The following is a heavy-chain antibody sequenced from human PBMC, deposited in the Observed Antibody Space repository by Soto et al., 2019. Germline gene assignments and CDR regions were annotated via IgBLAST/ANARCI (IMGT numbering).Heavy chain of an antibody. CDR2: IYYSGST. D-gene: IGHD6-13*01. Sequence: QLQLQESGPGLVKPSETLSLTCTVSGGSISSSSYYWGWIRQPPGKGLEWIGNIYYSGSTYYNPSLKSRVTISVDTSKNQFSLKLSSVTAADTAVYYCARHSSSSFKYYYYGMDVWGQGTTVTVSS. J-gene: IGHJ6*02. V-gene: IGHV4-39*01. CDR1: GGSISSSSYY. CDR3: ARHSSSSFKYYYYGMDV.